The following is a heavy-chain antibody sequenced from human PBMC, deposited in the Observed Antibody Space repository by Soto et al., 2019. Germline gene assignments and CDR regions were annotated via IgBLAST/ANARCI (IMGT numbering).Heavy chain of an antibody. CDR3: ARSGYYYPLDFDH. CDR1: GLSVSDNY. Sequence: GGSLRLSCGASGLSVSDNYMGWVRQAPGRGLEWVSVMYAGGDTHYADSVKGRFTISRDKSENTLYLQMNSLRAEDTAVYYCARSGYYYPLDFDHWGQGNLVTVSS. D-gene: IGHD3-22*01. J-gene: IGHJ4*02. V-gene: IGHV3-53*01. CDR2: MYAGGDT.